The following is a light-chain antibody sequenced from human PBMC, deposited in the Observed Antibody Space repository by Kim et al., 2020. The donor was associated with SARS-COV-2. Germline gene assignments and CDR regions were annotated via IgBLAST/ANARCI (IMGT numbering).Light chain of an antibody. CDR3: SSHTSGSDHWV. J-gene: IGLJ3*02. CDR2: DVS. CDR1: SSDVGAYNY. V-gene: IGLV2-14*03. Sequence: QSALTQPASVSGSPGQSITFSCTGTSSDVGAYNYVSWYQQHPGKAPKLLIYDVSNRPSGVSDRFSGSKSGNTASLTISGLQAEDEADYYCSSHTSGSDHWVFGGGTQLTVL.